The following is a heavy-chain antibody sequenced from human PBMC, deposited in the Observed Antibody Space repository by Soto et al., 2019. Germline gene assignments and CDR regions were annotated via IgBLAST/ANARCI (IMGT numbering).Heavy chain of an antibody. CDR1: GFTFSSYA. D-gene: IGHD3-3*01. V-gene: IGHV3-23*01. J-gene: IGHJ4*02. CDR3: ARAREGYYDFWTTQYDY. Sequence: HPGGSLRLSCAASGFTFSSYAMSWVRQAPGKGLEWVSAISGSGGSTYYADSVKGRFTISRDNSKNTLYLQMNSLRAEDTAVYYCARAREGYYDFWTTQYDYWGQGTLVTVSS. CDR2: ISGSGGST.